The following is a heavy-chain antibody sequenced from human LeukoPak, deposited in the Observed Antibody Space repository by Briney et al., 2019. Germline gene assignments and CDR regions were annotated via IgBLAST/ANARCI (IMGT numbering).Heavy chain of an antibody. Sequence: SETRSLTCTVSGGSISSSSYYWGWIRQPPGKGLEWIGSIYYSGSTYYNPSLKSRVTISVDTSKNQFSLKLSSVTAADTAVYYCARMDGYNDFDYWGQGTLVTVSS. CDR3: ARMDGYNDFDY. D-gene: IGHD5-24*01. CDR1: GGSISSSSYY. CDR2: IYYSGST. V-gene: IGHV4-39*01. J-gene: IGHJ4*02.